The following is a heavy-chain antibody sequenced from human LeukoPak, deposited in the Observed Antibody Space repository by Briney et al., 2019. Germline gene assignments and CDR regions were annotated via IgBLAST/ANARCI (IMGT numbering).Heavy chain of an antibody. V-gene: IGHV3-23*01. CDR3: AKGGLWYGDYYGMDV. CDR1: GFTFSSYA. D-gene: IGHD2-21*01. J-gene: IGHJ6*02. CDR2: ISGSGGST. Sequence: GGSLRLSRAASGFTFSSYAMSWVRQAPGKGLEWVSAISGSGGSTYYADSVKGRFTISRDNSKNTLYLQMNSLRAEVTAVYYCAKGGLWYGDYYGMDVWGQGTTVTVSS.